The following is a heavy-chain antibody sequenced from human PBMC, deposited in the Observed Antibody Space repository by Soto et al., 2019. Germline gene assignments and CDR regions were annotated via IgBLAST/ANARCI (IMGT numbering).Heavy chain of an antibody. CDR2: IYYSGST. CDR1: GGSISSYY. Sequence: ASETLSLTCTVSGGSISSYYWSWIRQPPGKGLEWIGYIYYSGSTNYNPSLKSRVTISVDTSKNQFSLKLSSVTAADTAVYYCARDTITIFGVDYYGMDVWGQGTTVTVSS. D-gene: IGHD3-3*01. V-gene: IGHV4-59*01. CDR3: ARDTITIFGVDYYGMDV. J-gene: IGHJ6*02.